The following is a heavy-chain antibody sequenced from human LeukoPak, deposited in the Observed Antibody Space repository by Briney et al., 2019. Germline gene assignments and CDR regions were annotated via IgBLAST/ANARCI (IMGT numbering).Heavy chain of an antibody. J-gene: IGHJ4*02. CDR1: GLTFSNYC. CDR2: IKKDGSEK. D-gene: IGHD4-11*01. CDR3: TRGGASNSYYWFY. Sequence: PGGSLRLSCAASGLTFSNYCMTWVRQAPGKGLEWVATIKKDGSEKFYVDSVKGRFTISRDNAKSSLYLQMDSLRGEDTAVYYCTRGGASNSYYWFYWGQGTLVTVSS. V-gene: IGHV3-7*03.